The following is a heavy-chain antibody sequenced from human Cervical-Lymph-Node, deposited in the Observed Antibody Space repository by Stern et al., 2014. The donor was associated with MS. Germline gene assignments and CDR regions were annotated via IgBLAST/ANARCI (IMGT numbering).Heavy chain of an antibody. CDR2: IYWGDGK. D-gene: IGHD5-18*01. CDR3: AHRHYSGWFDP. Sequence: ESGPTLVKPTQTLTLTCTFSGFSLRTSGVAVGWTRQPPGKALEWLALIYWGDGKRFRASLKSRLTITKDTPKNQVVPTMTNMDPVDTATYYCAHRHYSGWFDPWGQGMLVTVSS. CDR1: GFSLRTSGVA. V-gene: IGHV2-5*02. J-gene: IGHJ5*02.